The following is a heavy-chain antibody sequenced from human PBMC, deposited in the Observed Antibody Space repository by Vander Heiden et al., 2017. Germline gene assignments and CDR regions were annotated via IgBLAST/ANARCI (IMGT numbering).Heavy chain of an antibody. V-gene: IGHV1-18*01. CDR3: ARDAGEYCSDSSCNGMDV. CDR2: ISVRNGKT. D-gene: IGHD2-15*01. J-gene: IGHJ6*02. Sequence: QVPLVQSGLEVKKPGASVKVSCKASGYAFTNYGFAWVRQDPGQVLEWMGWISVRNGKTEYAQNFQGRAAMTTDTSTTTAYMELRSLRSDDTAIYYCARDAGEYCSDSSCNGMDVWGQGTTGTVSS. CDR1: GYAFTNYG.